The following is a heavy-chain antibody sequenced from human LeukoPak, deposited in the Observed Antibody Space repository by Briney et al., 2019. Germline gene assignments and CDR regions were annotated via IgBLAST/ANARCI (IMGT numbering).Heavy chain of an antibody. D-gene: IGHD1-7*01. V-gene: IGHV4-4*02. Sequence: SETLSLTCAVSGGSISSSNWWSWVRQPPGKGLEWIGEIYHSGSTNYNPSLKSRVTISVGKSKNQFSLKLSSVTAADTAVYYCARGNYDYNWFDPWGQGTLVTVSS. CDR2: IYHSGST. J-gene: IGHJ5*02. CDR1: GGSISSSNW. CDR3: ARGNYDYNWFDP.